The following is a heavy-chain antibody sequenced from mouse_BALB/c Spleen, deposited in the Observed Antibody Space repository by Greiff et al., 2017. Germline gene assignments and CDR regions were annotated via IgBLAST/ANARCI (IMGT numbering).Heavy chain of an antibody. CDR2: IYPGDGDT. Sequence: VQLQESGAELVRPGSSVKISCKASGYAFSSYWMNWVKQRPGQGLEWIGQIYPGDGDTNYNGKFKGKATLTADKSSSTAYMQLSSLTSEDSAVYFCATYGSTDWYFDVWGAGTTVTVSS. V-gene: IGHV1-80*01. D-gene: IGHD1-1*01. CDR3: ATYGSTDWYFDV. CDR1: GYAFSSYW. J-gene: IGHJ1*01.